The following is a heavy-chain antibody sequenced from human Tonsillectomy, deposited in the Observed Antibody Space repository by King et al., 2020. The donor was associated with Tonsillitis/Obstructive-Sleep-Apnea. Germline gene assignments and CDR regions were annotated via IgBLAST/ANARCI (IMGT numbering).Heavy chain of an antibody. D-gene: IGHD1-14*01. V-gene: IGHV3-15*07. CDR2: IKSKTDGETT. J-gene: IGHJ5*02. CDR3: TTGTPEGWFDP. CDR1: GFTFSNAW. Sequence: VQLVESGGGLVKPGGSLRLSCAASGFTFSNAWMNWVRQAPGKGLEWVGRIKSKTDGETTDYAAPVKGRFTISRDDSKNTLYLQMNSLKTEDTAVYYCTTGTPEGWFDPWGQGTLVTVSS.